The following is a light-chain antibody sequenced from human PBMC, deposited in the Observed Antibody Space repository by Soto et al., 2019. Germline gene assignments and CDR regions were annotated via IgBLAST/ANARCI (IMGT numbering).Light chain of an antibody. V-gene: IGKV3-15*01. CDR1: QSVSSN. Sequence: EIVMTHSPATLSLCPGDIATLSCRASQSVSSNLVWYQQKPGQAPRLLIYDTSTRASDVPARFSGSGSETEFTLTISGLQSEDFGIYYCHHYNNWPPRNTFGQGTKVDIK. CDR2: DTS. CDR3: HHYNNWPPRNT. J-gene: IGKJ2*01.